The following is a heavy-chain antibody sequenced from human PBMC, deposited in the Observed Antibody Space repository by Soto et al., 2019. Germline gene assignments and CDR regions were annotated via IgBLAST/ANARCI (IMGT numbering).Heavy chain of an antibody. CDR3: TRGPRSTSTGTGAF. CDR1: GFTFSMYW. D-gene: IGHD1-1*01. V-gene: IGHV3-74*01. Sequence: WGSLRLSCAASGFTFSMYWMHWVRQFPGKGPEWVSRINDDGISTNYADSVKGRFTISRDNAKNTLYLQMNALRVEDTAVYYCTRGPRSTSTGTGAFWGQGTLVTVSS. CDR2: INDDGIST. J-gene: IGHJ4*02.